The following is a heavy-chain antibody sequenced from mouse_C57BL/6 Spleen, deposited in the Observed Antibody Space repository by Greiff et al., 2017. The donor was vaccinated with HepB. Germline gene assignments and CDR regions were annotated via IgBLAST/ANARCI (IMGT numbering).Heavy chain of an antibody. CDR3: ARMGLGPDGY. CDR2: IDPSDSYT. CDR1: GYTFTSYW. Sequence: QVQLQQPGAELVMPGASVKLSCKASGYTFTSYWMHWVKQRPGQGLEWIGEIDPSDSYTNYNQKFKGKSTLTVDKSSSTAYMQLSSLTSEDSAVYYCARMGLGPDGYWGQGTTLTVSS. J-gene: IGHJ2*01. V-gene: IGHV1-69*01. D-gene: IGHD4-1*01.